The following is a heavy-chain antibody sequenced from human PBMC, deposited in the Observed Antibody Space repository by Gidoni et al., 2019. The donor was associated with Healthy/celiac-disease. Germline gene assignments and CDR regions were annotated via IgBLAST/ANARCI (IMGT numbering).Heavy chain of an antibody. V-gene: IGHV4-31*03. CDR1: GGSISSGGYY. CDR2: IYYSGST. J-gene: IGHJ3*02. D-gene: IGHD3-22*01. CDR3: ASLRDDSSGYYRAVIRAFDI. Sequence: QVQLQESGPGLVKPSQTLSLTCTVSGGSISSGGYYWSWIRQHPGKGLEWIGYIYYSGSTYYTPSLKSRVTISVDTSKNQFSLKLSSVTAADTAVYYCASLRDDSSGYYRAVIRAFDIWGQGTMVTVSS.